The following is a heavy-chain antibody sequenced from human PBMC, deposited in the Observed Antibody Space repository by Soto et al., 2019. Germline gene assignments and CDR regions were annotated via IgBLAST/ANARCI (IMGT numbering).Heavy chain of an antibody. CDR1: GFSLSTSGVG. CDR3: AHNRGYSYGSSVDY. J-gene: IGHJ4*02. CDR2: IYWYDDK. D-gene: IGHD5-18*01. V-gene: IGHV2-5*01. Sequence: QITLKESGPALVKPTQTLTLTCTFSGFSLSTSGVGVAWIRQPPGKALEWLALIYWYDDKRYSPSLESRLTITKDTSKNQVVLTMTNMDPVDTATYYCAHNRGYSYGSSVDYWGQGTLVTVSS.